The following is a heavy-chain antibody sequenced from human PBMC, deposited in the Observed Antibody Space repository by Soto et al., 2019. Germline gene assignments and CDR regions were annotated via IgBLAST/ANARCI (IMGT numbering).Heavy chain of an antibody. Sequence: QLQLQESGPGLVKPSETLSLTCTVSGGSISSSSYYWGWIRQPPGKGLEWIGSIYYSGSTYYNPSLKSRVTISVDTSKNQFSLKLSSVTAADTAVYYCARQRPGNSGSFDYWGQGTLVTVSS. CDR2: IYYSGST. V-gene: IGHV4-39*01. CDR3: ARQRPGNSGSFDY. J-gene: IGHJ4*02. CDR1: GGSISSSSYY. D-gene: IGHD4-4*01.